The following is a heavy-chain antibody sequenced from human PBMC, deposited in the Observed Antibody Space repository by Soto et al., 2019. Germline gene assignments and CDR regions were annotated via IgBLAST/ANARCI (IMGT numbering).Heavy chain of an antibody. CDR2: VDPSDSYT. J-gene: IGHJ6*02. V-gene: IGHV5-10-1*01. CDR1: VYSLTSYC. CDR3: ARHTTPPYYYYGMDG. Sequence: GESLKISCKGSVYSLTSYCISWVRQMPGKGLEWMWRVDPSDSYTNYSPSFQGHVTISADKYISTAYLQLSSLKASDTAMYYCARHTTPPYYYYGMDGWGQGNTVTVS. D-gene: IGHD1-26*01.